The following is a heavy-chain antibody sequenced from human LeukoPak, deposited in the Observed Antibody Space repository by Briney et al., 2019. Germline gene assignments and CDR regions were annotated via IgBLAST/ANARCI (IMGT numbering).Heavy chain of an antibody. CDR3: ADFGVVTHWFDP. CDR2: FDPESGER. CDR1: GFAFTEMS. D-gene: IGHD3-3*01. Sequence: ASVKVSCKVSGFAFTEMSIHWVRQTPRKGLKWMGGFDPESGERVYAQSFRGRVTLSEDTSTDTAYMELSSLTSEDTAVYYCADFGVVTHWFDPWGQGTLVTVSS. V-gene: IGHV1-24*01. J-gene: IGHJ5*02.